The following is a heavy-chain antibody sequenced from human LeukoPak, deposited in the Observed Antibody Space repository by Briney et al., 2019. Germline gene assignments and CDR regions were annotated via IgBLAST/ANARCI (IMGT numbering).Heavy chain of an antibody. D-gene: IGHD3-22*01. V-gene: IGHV3-23*01. CDR2: ISGNGGST. J-gene: IGHJ4*02. CDR3: AKGGYYDSSGYDY. CDR1: GFTFSSYA. Sequence: PGGSLRLSCAASGFTFSSYAMSWVRQAPGKGLEWVSAISGNGGSTYYADSVKGRFTISRDNSKNTLYLQMNSLRAEDTAVYYCAKGGYYDSSGYDYWGQGTLVTVSS.